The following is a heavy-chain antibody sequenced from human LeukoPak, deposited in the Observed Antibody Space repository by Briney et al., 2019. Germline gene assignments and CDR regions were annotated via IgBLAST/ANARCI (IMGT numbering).Heavy chain of an antibody. CDR3: ARGTRYAFDI. V-gene: IGHV1-18*01. CDR2: ISAYNGNT. D-gene: IGHD1-1*01. J-gene: IGHJ3*02. Sequence: ASVKVSCKASGYTFTSYGISWVRQAPGQGLEWMGWISAYNGNTNYAQKFQGRVTMTRNTSISTAYMELSSLRSEDTAVYYCARGTRYAFDIWGQGTMVTVSS. CDR1: GYTFTSYG.